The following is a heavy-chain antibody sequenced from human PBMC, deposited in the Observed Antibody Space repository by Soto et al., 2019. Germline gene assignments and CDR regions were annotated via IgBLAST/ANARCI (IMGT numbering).Heavy chain of an antibody. J-gene: IGHJ3*02. CDR3: ATVLVLKSGGYWTEAFDI. CDR2: SRNKERSYTT. V-gene: IGHV3-72*01. CDR1: GFTFSDRY. Sequence: EVQLVESGGGSVQPGGSLRLSCATSGFTFSDRYMDWVRQAPGKGLEWVGRSRNKERSYTTEYAASVKGRFAISRDNSLSSVFLEMNSLKTEDTAVYYCATVLVLKSGGYWTEAFDIWGQGTMVTVSS. D-gene: IGHD3-10*01.